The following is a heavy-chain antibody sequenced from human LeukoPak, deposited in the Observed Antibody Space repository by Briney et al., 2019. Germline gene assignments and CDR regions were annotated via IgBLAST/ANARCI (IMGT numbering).Heavy chain of an antibody. Sequence: ASVKVSCKASGYTFTSYDINWVRQATGQGLEWMGWMNPNSGNAGYAQKFQGRVTMTRNTSISTAYMELSSLRSEDTAVYYCARAEKDYYGSGSYYPEAGAFNYYYYYYMDVWGKGTTVTISS. D-gene: IGHD3-10*01. J-gene: IGHJ6*03. V-gene: IGHV1-8*01. CDR2: MNPNSGNA. CDR3: ARAEKDYYGSGSYYPEAGAFNYYYYYYMDV. CDR1: GYTFTSYD.